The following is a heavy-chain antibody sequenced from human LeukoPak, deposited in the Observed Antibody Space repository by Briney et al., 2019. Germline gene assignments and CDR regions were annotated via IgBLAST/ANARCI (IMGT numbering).Heavy chain of an antibody. CDR3: AKDPRYCSGGSCYSVYYFDY. Sequence: RPGGSLRLSCAASGFTFSSYAMSWVRQAPGKGLEWVSAISGSGGSTYYADSVKGRFTISRDNSKNTLYLQMNSLRAEDTAVYYCAKDPRYCSGGSCYSVYYFDYWGQGTLVTVSS. CDR1: GFTFSSYA. V-gene: IGHV3-23*01. D-gene: IGHD2-15*01. CDR2: ISGSGGST. J-gene: IGHJ4*02.